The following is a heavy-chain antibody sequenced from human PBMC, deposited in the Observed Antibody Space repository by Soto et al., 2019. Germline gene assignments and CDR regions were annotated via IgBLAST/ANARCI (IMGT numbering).Heavy chain of an antibody. CDR3: AREIVVARGASYFDY. D-gene: IGHD2-2*01. Sequence: GGSLRLSCAASGFTFSSYTMNWVRQAPGKGLEWVANIRQDGSEKNYVDSVKGRFTISRDNAKNSLYLQMNSLRAEDTAVYYCAREIVVARGASYFDYWGPGTLVTVSS. CDR1: GFTFSSYT. CDR2: IRQDGSEK. J-gene: IGHJ4*02. V-gene: IGHV3-7*04.